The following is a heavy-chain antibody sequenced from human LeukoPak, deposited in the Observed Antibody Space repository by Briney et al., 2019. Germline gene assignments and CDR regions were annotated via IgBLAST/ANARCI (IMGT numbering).Heavy chain of an antibody. CDR2: IYYSGST. V-gene: IGHV4-39*07. CDR1: GGSISSSSYY. CDR3: AREKMGQQLVRKPLKYYYYTDV. D-gene: IGHD6-13*01. Sequence: SETLSLTCTVSGGSISSSSYYWGWIRQPPGKGLEWIGSIYYSGSTYYNPSLKSRVTISVDTSKNQFSLKLSSVTAADTAVYYCAREKMGQQLVRKPLKYYYYTDVWGKGTTVTISS. J-gene: IGHJ6*03.